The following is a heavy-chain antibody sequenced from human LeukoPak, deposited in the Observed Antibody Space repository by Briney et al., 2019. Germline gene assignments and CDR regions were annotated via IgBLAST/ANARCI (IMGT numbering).Heavy chain of an antibody. CDR3: ARVRAGYSSSGGDYYYYGMDV. V-gene: IGHV3-74*01. Sequence: GGSLRLSCAASGFTFSSYWMHWVRQAPGKGLVWVSRINSDGSSTSYADSVKGRFTISRDNAKNTLYLQMNSLRAEDTAVYYCARVRAGYSSSGGDYYYYGMDVWGQGTTVTVSS. CDR1: GFTFSSYW. J-gene: IGHJ6*02. CDR2: INSDGSST. D-gene: IGHD6-13*01.